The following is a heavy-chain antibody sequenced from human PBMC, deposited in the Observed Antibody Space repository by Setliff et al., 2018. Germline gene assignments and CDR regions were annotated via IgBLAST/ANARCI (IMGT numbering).Heavy chain of an antibody. J-gene: IGHJ3*01. V-gene: IGHV1-2*02. D-gene: IGHD3-9*01. CDR2: INPNSGGR. Sequence: ASVKVSCKSSGYSFIDYYIHWVRQAPGQGLEWMGWINPNSGGREYAEAFRGRVTMTGDTSIRTAFMELSGLTSDDTAVYYCAGPFDVGPYPRPIDGLDLWGQGTRVTVSS. CDR3: AGPFDVGPYPRPIDGLDL. CDR1: GYSFIDYY.